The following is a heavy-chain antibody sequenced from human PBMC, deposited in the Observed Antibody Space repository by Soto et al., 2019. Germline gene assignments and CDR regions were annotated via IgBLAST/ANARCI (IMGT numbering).Heavy chain of an antibody. V-gene: IGHV4-34*01. D-gene: IGHD3-22*01. CDR1: CGSFSGYY. CDR3: ARDLAYYYDSSGYLN. CDR2: INHSGST. J-gene: IGHJ4*02. Sequence: NPSETLSLTCAVYCGSFSGYYWSWIRQPPGKGLEWIGEINHSGSTNYNPSLKSRVTISVDTSKNQFSLKLSSVTAADTAVYYCARDLAYYYDSSGYLNWGQGTLVTVSS.